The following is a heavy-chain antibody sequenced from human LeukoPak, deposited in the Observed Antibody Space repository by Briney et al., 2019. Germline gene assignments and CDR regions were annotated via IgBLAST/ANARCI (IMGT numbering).Heavy chain of an antibody. J-gene: IGHJ6*03. CDR2: IIPIFGTE. D-gene: IGHD4-17*01. CDR1: SGTFSNYA. CDR3: ARGTWTTVGYYYYYYMDV. Sequence: GSSVTVSFKAPSGTFSNYAISWVRQAPGQGLEWMGGIIPIFGTEKYGQKFQGRVTITTDESTSTAYMELSSLRFEDTAVYYCARGTWTTVGYYYYYYMDVWGEGTTVTVSS. V-gene: IGHV1-69*05.